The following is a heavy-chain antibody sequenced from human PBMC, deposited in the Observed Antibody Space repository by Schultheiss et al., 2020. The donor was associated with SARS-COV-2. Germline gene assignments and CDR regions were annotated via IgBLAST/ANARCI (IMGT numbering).Heavy chain of an antibody. CDR3: ARDSYDHFDY. D-gene: IGHD5-18*01. CDR1: GGSISSGSYY. J-gene: IGHJ4*02. CDR2: IYNTGST. V-gene: IGHV4-61*10. Sequence: SETLSLTCTVSGGSISSGSYYWSWIRQPAGKGLEWIGYIYNTGSTDYNPSLKSRVTISVDTSKNQFSLKLSSVTAADTAVYYCARDSYDHFDYWGQGTLVTVSS.